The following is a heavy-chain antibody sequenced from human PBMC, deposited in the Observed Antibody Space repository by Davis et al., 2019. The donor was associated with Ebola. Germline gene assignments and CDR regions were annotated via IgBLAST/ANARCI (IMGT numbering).Heavy chain of an antibody. CDR1: GYTFTYRY. D-gene: IGHD3-10*01. Sequence: ASVKVSCKASGYTFTYRYLHWVRQAPGQALEWMGWINAGNGNTKYSQKFQGRVTITRDTSTSTAYMELRSLRSDDTAVYYCARAPLWFGELLSGYYFDYWGQGTLVTVSS. CDR3: ARAPLWFGELLSGYYFDY. V-gene: IGHV1/OR15-3*02. CDR2: INAGNGNT. J-gene: IGHJ4*02.